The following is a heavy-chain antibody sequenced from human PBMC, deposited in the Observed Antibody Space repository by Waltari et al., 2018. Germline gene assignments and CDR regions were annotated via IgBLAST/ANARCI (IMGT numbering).Heavy chain of an antibody. D-gene: IGHD5-18*01. CDR2: IIPSFGTA. CDR1: GGTFSSYA. V-gene: IGHV1-69*01. J-gene: IGHJ4*02. CDR3: ARGLTPVETAMAAHFDY. Sequence: QVQLVQSGAEVKKPGSSVKVSCKASGGTFSSYAISWVRQAPGQAREWMGVIIPSFGTANYAQKFQGSVTITADETTSTDYLERSSLGSEDTAVYYCARGLTPVETAMAAHFDYWGQGTLVTVSS.